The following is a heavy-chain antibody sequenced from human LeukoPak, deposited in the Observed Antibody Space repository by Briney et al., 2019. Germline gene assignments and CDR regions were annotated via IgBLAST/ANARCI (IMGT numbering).Heavy chain of an antibody. V-gene: IGHV4-34*01. CDR3: ARGRGAARFVTIEFDY. Sequence: PSETLSLTCAVYGGSFSGYHWSWIRQPPGKGLEWIGEINHRGSTNYNPSLKSRVTMSVDTSKNQFSLKLSSVTAADTAVYYCARGRGAARFVTIEFDYWGQGALVIVSS. CDR1: GGSFSGYH. J-gene: IGHJ4*02. D-gene: IGHD6-6*01. CDR2: INHRGST.